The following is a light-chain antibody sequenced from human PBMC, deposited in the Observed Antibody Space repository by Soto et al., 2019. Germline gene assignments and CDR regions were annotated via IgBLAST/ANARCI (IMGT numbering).Light chain of an antibody. Sequence: QSVLTQPASVSGSPGQSITISCTGTSSDVGSYNLVSWYQQHPGKAPKLMIYEVSKRPSGVSNRFSGSKSGNTASLTISGLQAEDEADYYCCSYAAAGVYVFGTGTKVTV. CDR1: SSDVGSYNL. CDR2: EVS. J-gene: IGLJ1*01. CDR3: CSYAAAGVYV. V-gene: IGLV2-23*02.